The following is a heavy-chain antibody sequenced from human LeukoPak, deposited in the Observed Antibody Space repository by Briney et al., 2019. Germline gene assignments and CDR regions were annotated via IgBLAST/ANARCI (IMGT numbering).Heavy chain of an antibody. J-gene: IGHJ4*02. CDR3: AKDSDTYGHRHFDH. D-gene: IGHD2-8*01. V-gene: IGHV3-30*02. CDR2: IGFDGSKI. Sequence: GGSLRLSCVASGFTFSSYGMQWVRQAPGKGLEWVAFIGFDGSKIYYADSVKGRFTISRDNSKNTVNLQMNILRGEDTAVYYCAKDSDTYGHRHFDHWGQGTLVTVSS. CDR1: GFTFSSYG.